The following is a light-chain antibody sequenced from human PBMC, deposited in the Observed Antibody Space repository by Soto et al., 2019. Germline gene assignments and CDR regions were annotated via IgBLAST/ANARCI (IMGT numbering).Light chain of an antibody. Sequence: DIQMTQSPTTLSASVGDRVTITCRTRQSSIIWLAWYQQKPGKAPKLLIYDASILESGVPSRFSGSGSGTEFTLTISSLQPDDFATYYCQQYNSYRTFGQGTKVEIK. CDR3: QQYNSYRT. V-gene: IGKV1-5*01. CDR2: DAS. J-gene: IGKJ1*01. CDR1: QSSIIW.